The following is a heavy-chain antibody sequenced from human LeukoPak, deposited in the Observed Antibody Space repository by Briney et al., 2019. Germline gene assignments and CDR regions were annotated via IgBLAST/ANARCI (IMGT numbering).Heavy chain of an antibody. V-gene: IGHV3-23*01. CDR1: GFTFSSNA. J-gene: IGHJ5*02. CDR3: AKAGRGGDLLNWFDP. D-gene: IGHD2-21*02. CDR2: ISGSGGST. Sequence: AGSLRLSCADSGFTFSSNAMSWVRQAPGKGLEWVSAISGSGGSTYYADPVKGRFTISRDNSKNTLYLQMNSLRAEDTAVYYCAKAGRGGDLLNWFDPWGQGTLVTVSS.